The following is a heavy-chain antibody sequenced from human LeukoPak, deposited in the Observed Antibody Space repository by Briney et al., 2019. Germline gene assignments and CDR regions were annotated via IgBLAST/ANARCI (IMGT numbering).Heavy chain of an antibody. J-gene: IGHJ4*02. CDR3: AKQSGYCSDGSCYFPY. D-gene: IGHD2-15*01. CDR1: GNYW. V-gene: IGHV3-74*01. CDR2: INSDGSWT. Sequence: GSLRLSCAASGNYWMHWVRQAPGKGLVWVSHINSDGSWTSYADSVKGRFTISKDNAKNTVYLQMNSLRAEDTAVYYCAKQSGYCSDGSCYFPYWGQGTLVTVSS.